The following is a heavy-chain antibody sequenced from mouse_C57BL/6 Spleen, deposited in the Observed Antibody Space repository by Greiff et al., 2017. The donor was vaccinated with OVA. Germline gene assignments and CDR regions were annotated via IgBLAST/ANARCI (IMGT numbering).Heavy chain of an antibody. CDR2: IYPGDGDT. D-gene: IGHD2-4*01. CDR1: GYAFSSSW. CDR3: ARSIYYDYDYFDY. Sequence: QVQLQQSGPELVKPGASVKISCKASGYAFSSSWMNWVKQRPGKGLEWIGRIYPGDGDTNYNGKFKGKATLTADKSSSTAYMQLSSLTSEDSAVYFCARSIYYDYDYFDYWGQGTTLTVSS. V-gene: IGHV1-82*01. J-gene: IGHJ2*01.